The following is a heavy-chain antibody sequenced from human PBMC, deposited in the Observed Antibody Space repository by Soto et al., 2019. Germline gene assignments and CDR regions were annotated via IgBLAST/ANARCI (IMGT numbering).Heavy chain of an antibody. CDR3: ARDIDSVKGPHQSTRGPVY. Sequence: GGSLRLSCAASGFPVKDYAMHWVRQAPGKGLEWVAVISFDGTNTYYADSVRGRVTISRDHSRSTLSLQMRSLRIEDTALFYFARDIDSVKGPHQSTRGPVYWGQG. CDR1: GFPVKDYA. J-gene: IGHJ4*02. CDR2: ISFDGTNT. V-gene: IGHV3-30*04. D-gene: IGHD2-15*01.